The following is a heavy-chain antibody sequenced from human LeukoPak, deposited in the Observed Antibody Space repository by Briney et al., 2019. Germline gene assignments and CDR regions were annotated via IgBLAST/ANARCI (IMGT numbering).Heavy chain of an antibody. Sequence: SYALPLTYVISVGSVPRKSAAWNWMTQSPARGLEWLGRTYYRSNQLNNFAISVKSRITIDPDTSKNQFSLQLNSVTPEDTAVYYCARWLHQQADMDVWGQGTTVTVSS. V-gene: IGHV6-1*01. D-gene: IGHD5-24*01. CDR3: ARWLHQQADMDV. CDR2: TYYRSNQLN. CDR1: VGSVPRKSAA. J-gene: IGHJ6*02.